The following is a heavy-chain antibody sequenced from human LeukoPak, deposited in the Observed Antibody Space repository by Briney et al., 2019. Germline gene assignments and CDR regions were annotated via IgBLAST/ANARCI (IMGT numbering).Heavy chain of an antibody. CDR2: ISGSGGST. V-gene: IGHV3-23*01. D-gene: IGHD4-17*01. CDR1: GFTFSSYA. Sequence: GGSLRLSCAAPGFTFSSYAMSWVRQAPGKGLEWVSAISGSGGSTYYADSVKGRFTISRDNSKNTLYLQMNSLRAEDTALYYCASRSGGDYPYFDYWGQGTLVTVSS. CDR3: ASRSGGDYPYFDY. J-gene: IGHJ4*02.